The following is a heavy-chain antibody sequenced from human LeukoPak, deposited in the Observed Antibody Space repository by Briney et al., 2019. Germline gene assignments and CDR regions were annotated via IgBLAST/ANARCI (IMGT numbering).Heavy chain of an antibody. V-gene: IGHV1-69*04. CDR3: ASPGGYDSSGYYFM. D-gene: IGHD3-22*01. CDR1: GGTFSSYA. Sequence: SVKVSCKASGGTFSSYAISWVRQAPGQGLEWMGRIIPILGIANYAQKFQGRVTITADKSTSTAYMELSSLRSEDTAVYYCASPGGYDSSGYYFMWGQGTLVTVSS. CDR2: IIPILGIA. J-gene: IGHJ4*02.